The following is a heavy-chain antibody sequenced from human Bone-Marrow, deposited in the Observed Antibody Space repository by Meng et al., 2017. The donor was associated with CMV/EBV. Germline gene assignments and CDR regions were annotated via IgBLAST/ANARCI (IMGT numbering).Heavy chain of an antibody. CDR1: GGSVSSGTYS. D-gene: IGHD2-2*01. Sequence: SETLSLTCTVSGGSVSSGTYSWSWIRQPPGKGLEWIGYIYYSGSTNYNPSLKSRVTISVDTSKNQFSLKLSSVTAADTAVYYCARHGARPRYCSSTSCREYYFDYWGQGTLVTVSS. CDR2: IYYSGST. CDR3: ARHGARPRYCSSTSCREYYFDY. V-gene: IGHV4-61*01. J-gene: IGHJ4*02.